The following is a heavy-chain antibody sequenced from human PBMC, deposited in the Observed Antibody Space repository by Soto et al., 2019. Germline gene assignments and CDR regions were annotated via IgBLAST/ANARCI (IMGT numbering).Heavy chain of an antibody. V-gene: IGHV3-21*01. CDR2: IGTSSSYI. J-gene: IGHJ6*02. CDR3: ARDSVRDYLYYYYGMDV. Sequence: EVQLVESGGGLVKPGGSLRLSCAASGFTFSSYTMNWVRQAPGRGLEWVSSIGTSSSYIYYADSVMGRFTISRDNAKNSLFLQMNSLRADDTAVYYCARDSVRDYLYYYYGMDVWGQGTTVTVSS. D-gene: IGHD4-17*01. CDR1: GFTFSSYT.